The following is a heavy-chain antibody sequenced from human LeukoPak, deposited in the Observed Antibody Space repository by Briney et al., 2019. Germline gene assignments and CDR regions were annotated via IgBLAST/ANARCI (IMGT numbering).Heavy chain of an antibody. D-gene: IGHD5-18*01. CDR1: GFTVSNSA. Sequence: GGSLRLSCAASGFTVSNSAMNWVRQAPGKGLEWVSVIADSAGSTHYADSVKGRFTISRDNSKNTLYLQMNSLRAEDTAVYFCAKVHGYSYGSYYFDYWGQGTLVTVSS. CDR3: AKVHGYSYGSYYFDY. V-gene: IGHV3-23*01. J-gene: IGHJ4*02. CDR2: IADSAGST.